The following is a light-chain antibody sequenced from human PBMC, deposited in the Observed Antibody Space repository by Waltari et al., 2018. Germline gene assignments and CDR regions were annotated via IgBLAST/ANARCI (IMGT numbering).Light chain of an antibody. CDR2: SAS. J-gene: IGKJ4*01. CDR3: QQYYYSPIA. V-gene: IGKV1-9*01. Sequence: DIQLTQSPSFLSASVGDRVTITCRASQGISSYLAWYQQKPGKAPELLIYSASTLQSGVPSRFSASGSGTEFTLTISSLQAEDVAVYYCQQYYYSPIAFGGGTKVEI. CDR1: QGISSY.